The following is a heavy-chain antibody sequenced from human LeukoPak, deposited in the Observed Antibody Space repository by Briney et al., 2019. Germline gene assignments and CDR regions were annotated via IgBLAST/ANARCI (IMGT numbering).Heavy chain of an antibody. CDR1: GYTLTELS. CDR2: FDPEDGET. CDR3: ATDSRIAAAGYDAFDI. D-gene: IGHD6-13*01. Sequence: ASVKASCKVSGYTLTELSMHWVRQAPGKGLEWMGGFDPEDGETIYAQKFQGRVTMTEDTSTDTAYMELSSLRSEDTAVYYCATDSRIAAAGYDAFDIWGQGTMVTVSS. V-gene: IGHV1-24*01. J-gene: IGHJ3*02.